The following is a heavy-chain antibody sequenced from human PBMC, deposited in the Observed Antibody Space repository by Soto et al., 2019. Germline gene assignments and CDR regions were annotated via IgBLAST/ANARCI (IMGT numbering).Heavy chain of an antibody. Sequence: SVKVSCKASGGTFSSYAISWVRQAPGQGLEWMGGIIPIFGTANYAQKFQGRVTITADESTSTAYMELSSLRSEDTAVYYCARKTVEASSCWSPPRLGGDYYHYYGIDVRGQGTTVTVSS. CDR2: IIPIFGTA. CDR1: GGTFSSYA. V-gene: IGHV1-69*13. J-gene: IGHJ6*02. CDR3: ARKTVEASSCWSPPRLGGDYYHYYGIDV. D-gene: IGHD6-19*01.